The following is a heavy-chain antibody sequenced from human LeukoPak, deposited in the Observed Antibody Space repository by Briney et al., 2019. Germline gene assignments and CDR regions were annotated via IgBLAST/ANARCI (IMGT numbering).Heavy chain of an antibody. CDR3: ARGLHSSGWYVGFSY. J-gene: IGHJ4*02. Sequence: SETLSLTCAVYGASFSDSYWSWIRQTPGKGLERIGEINHFVTTNYNPSLKSRVTISVDTSKNQFSLKLSSVTAADTAVYYCARGLHSSGWYVGFSYWGQGTLVTVSS. CDR2: INHFVTT. CDR1: GASFSDSY. V-gene: IGHV4-34*01. D-gene: IGHD6-19*01.